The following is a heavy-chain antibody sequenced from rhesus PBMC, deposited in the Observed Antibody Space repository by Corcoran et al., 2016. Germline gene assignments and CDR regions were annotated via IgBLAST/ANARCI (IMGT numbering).Heavy chain of an antibody. CDR1: GGSISGYS. J-gene: IGHJ5-1*01. CDR2: IHGSGTTT. D-gene: IGHD6-31*01. CDR3: ARQTSGWAVTDV. Sequence: QVQLQESGPGLVKPSETLSLTCTVSGGSISGYSWNWIRKNPGKGLEWIANIHGSGTTTNYKPSLKSRVTLSMDTSKNQFSRKLTSVTAADTAVYYCARQTSGWAVTDVWGPGVLVTVSS. V-gene: IGHV4S11*01.